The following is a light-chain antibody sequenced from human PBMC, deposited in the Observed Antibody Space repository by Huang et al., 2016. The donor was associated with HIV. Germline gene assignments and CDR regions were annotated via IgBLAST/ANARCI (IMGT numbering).Light chain of an antibody. CDR3: QQYQDWPRT. Sequence: EIVMTQSPGTLSLSPGERATLACRPSQSVSSNLAWYQHKPGQAPRLLIYGASTRATGVPARFSGSGSGTECTLTISSLQSEDFVGYYCQQYQDWPRTFGQGTKVEIK. CDR2: GAS. CDR1: QSVSSN. V-gene: IGKV3-15*01. J-gene: IGKJ1*01.